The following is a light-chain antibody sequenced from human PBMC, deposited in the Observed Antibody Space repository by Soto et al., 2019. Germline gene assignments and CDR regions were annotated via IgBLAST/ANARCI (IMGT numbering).Light chain of an antibody. Sequence: EIVLTQSPGTLSLSPGERATLSCRASQSVAAYYLAWYQQKPGQAPRLLIHDVSRRATGIPDRFSGSGSGTDFTLTISRLEPEDFAVYYCQQYVTSHTFGQGTKLEMK. J-gene: IGKJ2*01. CDR1: QSVAAYY. CDR3: QQYVTSHT. CDR2: DVS. V-gene: IGKV3-20*01.